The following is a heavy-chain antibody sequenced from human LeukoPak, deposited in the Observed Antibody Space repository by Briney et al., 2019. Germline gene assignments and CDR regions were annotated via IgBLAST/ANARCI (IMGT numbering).Heavy chain of an antibody. D-gene: IGHD4-23*01. Sequence: PSGTLSLTCAVSGGSISSSSYYWGWIRQPPGKGLEWIGSIYYSGSTYYNPSLKGRVTISVDTSKNQFSLKLSSVTAADTAVYYCARHATTVVTTDYWGQGTLVTVSS. CDR3: ARHATTVVTTDY. CDR1: GGSISSSSYY. J-gene: IGHJ4*02. CDR2: IYYSGST. V-gene: IGHV4-39*01.